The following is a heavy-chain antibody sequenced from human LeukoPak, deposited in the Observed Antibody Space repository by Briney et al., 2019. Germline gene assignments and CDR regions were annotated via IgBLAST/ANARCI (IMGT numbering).Heavy chain of an antibody. Sequence: GGSLRLSCAASGFTFSSYAMSWVRQAPGKGLEWVSAISGSGGSTYYADSVKGRFTISRDNSKNTLYLQMNSLRAEDTAVYYCAKYCIDCSGGSCYSSVPDYWGQGTLVTVSS. CDR2: ISGSGGST. J-gene: IGHJ4*02. CDR3: AKYCIDCSGGSCYSSVPDY. V-gene: IGHV3-23*01. D-gene: IGHD2-15*01. CDR1: GFTFSSYA.